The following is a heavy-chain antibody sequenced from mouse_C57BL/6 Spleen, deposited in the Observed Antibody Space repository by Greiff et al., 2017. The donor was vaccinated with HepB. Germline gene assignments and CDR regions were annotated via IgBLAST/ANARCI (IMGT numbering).Heavy chain of an antibody. D-gene: IGHD3-2*02. CDR3: ARDDSSGLYAMDY. CDR1: GYAFSSYW. J-gene: IGHJ4*01. CDR2: IYPGDGDT. Sequence: VQLQQSGAELVKPGASVKISCKASGYAFSSYWMNWVKQRPGKGLEWIGQIYPGDGDTNYNGKFKGKATLTADKSSSTAYMQLSSLTSEDSAVYFCARDDSSGLYAMDYWGQRTSVTVSS. V-gene: IGHV1-80*01.